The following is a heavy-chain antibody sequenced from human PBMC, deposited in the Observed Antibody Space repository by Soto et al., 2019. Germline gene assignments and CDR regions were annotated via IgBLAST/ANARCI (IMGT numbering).Heavy chain of an antibody. Sequence: EVQLLESGGGLVQPGGSLRLSCAASGFTFSSVSMSWVRKAPGKGLEWVSGISGSAGSTYYADSVRGRFTISRDNSKNTLYLQMNSLRGEDTAFYYCSKSNGNDWEDYYFDYWGQGTLVTVSS. V-gene: IGHV3-23*01. J-gene: IGHJ4*02. CDR2: ISGSAGST. CDR3: SKSNGNDWEDYYFDY. D-gene: IGHD2-8*01. CDR1: GFTFSSVS.